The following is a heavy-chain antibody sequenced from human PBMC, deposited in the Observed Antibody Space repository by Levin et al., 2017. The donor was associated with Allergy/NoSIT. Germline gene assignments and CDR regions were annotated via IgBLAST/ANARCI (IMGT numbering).Heavy chain of an antibody. CDR3: ANRYCSGGSCYFDY. J-gene: IGHJ4*02. Sequence: SCAASGFTFSSYGMHWVRQAPGKGLEWVAVISYDGSNKYYADSVKGRFTISRDNSKNTLYLQMNSLRAEDTAVYYCANRYCSGGSCYFDYWGQGTLVTVSS. CDR1: GFTFSSYG. CDR2: ISYDGSNK. V-gene: IGHV3-30*18. D-gene: IGHD2-15*01.